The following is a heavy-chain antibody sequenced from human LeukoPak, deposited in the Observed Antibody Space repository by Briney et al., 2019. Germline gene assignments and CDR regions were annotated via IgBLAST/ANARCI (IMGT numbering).Heavy chain of an antibody. CDR3: ARDARAYYYDSSGYYPDY. V-gene: IGHV1-18*01. CDR1: GGTFSSYA. Sequence: GSSVKVSCKASGGTFSSYAISWVRQAPGQGLEWMGWISAYNGNTNYAQKLQGRVTMTTDTSTSTAYMELRSLRSDDTAVYYCARDARAYYYDSSGYYPDYWGQGTLVTVSS. D-gene: IGHD3-22*01. J-gene: IGHJ4*02. CDR2: ISAYNGNT.